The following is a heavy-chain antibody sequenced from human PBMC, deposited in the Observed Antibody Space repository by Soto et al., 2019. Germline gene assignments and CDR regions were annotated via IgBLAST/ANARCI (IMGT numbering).Heavy chain of an antibody. D-gene: IGHD5-12*01. Sequence: SEALSLTCTVSGGSISSGDYYWSCLRQPPGKGLEWIGYIYYNGRTYYSPSLTSRASISIDASKNQLSLKLTSVTAADAAVYYCARDRYSGYDFGYWGQGALVTVSS. CDR2: IYYNGRT. V-gene: IGHV4-30-4*01. CDR1: GGSISSGDYY. CDR3: ARDRYSGYDFGY. J-gene: IGHJ4*02.